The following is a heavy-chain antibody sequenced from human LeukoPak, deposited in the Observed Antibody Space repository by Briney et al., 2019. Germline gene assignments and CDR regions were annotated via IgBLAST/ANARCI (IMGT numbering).Heavy chain of an antibody. D-gene: IGHD6-13*01. J-gene: IGHJ4*02. CDR2: IYHSGST. V-gene: IGHV4-38-2*01. Sequence: SETLSLTCAVSGYSISSGYYWGWIRQPPGKGLEWIGSIYHSGSTYYNPSLKSRVTISVDTSKNQFSLKLSSVTAADTAVYYCARAVPPGYSSSWYLAFDYWGQGTLDTVSS. CDR1: GYSISSGYY. CDR3: ARAVPPGYSSSWYLAFDY.